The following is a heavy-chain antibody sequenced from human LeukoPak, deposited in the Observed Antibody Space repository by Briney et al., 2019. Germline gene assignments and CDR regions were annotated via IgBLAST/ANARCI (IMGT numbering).Heavy chain of an antibody. V-gene: IGHV4-34*01. J-gene: IGHJ5*02. CDR1: DGSFSAYY. Sequence: SETLSLTCAVYDGSFSAYYWSWNRQPPGKGLEWIGEINHSGSTNYNPSLKSRVTISVDKYKNQFSLKLRSVTAADTAVYYCAAWPGGFDWFDPWGQGTRVIVSS. D-gene: IGHD3-10*01. CDR2: INHSGST. CDR3: AAWPGGFDWFDP.